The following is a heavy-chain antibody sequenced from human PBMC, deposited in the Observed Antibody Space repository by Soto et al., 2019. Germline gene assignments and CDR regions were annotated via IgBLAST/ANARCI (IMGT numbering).Heavy chain of an antibody. Sequence: PAETLSLTCTVTGDAISSRSYYGGGSRQPPGKGLEWIGSIYYSGSTYNNPSLRSRVSMSIDTSKDQFSLKLKSVTAADTALYFCARQRTSVVPQAYFDVWGPGSLVTVS. J-gene: IGHJ4*02. D-gene: IGHD2-21*01. CDR2: IYYSGST. V-gene: IGHV4-39*01. CDR1: GDAISSRSYY. CDR3: ARQRTSVVPQAYFDV.